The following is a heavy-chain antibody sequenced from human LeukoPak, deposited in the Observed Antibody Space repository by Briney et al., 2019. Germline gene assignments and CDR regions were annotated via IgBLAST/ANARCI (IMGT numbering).Heavy chain of an antibody. V-gene: IGHV1-46*01. CDR2: INPSGGST. D-gene: IGHD3-22*01. CDR3: ARDTPEAGDSGGCYASYVFDI. CDR1: GYTFTSYY. Sequence: ASVKVSCKASGYTFTSYYMHWVRQAPGQGLEWMGIINPSGGSTSYAQKFQGRVTMTRDMSTSTVSMELSSLRSEDTAVYYCARDTPEAGDSGGCYASYVFDIWGQGTMVTVSS. J-gene: IGHJ3*02.